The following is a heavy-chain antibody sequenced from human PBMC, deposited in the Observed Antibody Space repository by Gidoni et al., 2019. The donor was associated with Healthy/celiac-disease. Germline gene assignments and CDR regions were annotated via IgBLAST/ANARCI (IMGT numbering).Heavy chain of an antibody. Sequence: QVQLVQSGAEVKKPGASVKVSCKASGYTFTSYYMHWVRQAPGQGLEWMGIINPSGGSTSYAQKFQGRVTMTRDTSTSTVYMELSSLRSEDTAVYYCARAIWGGVVTPYCMDVWGQGTTVTVSS. CDR1: GYTFTSYY. J-gene: IGHJ6*02. CDR3: ARAIWGGVVTPYCMDV. D-gene: IGHD2-21*02. V-gene: IGHV1-46*01. CDR2: INPSGGST.